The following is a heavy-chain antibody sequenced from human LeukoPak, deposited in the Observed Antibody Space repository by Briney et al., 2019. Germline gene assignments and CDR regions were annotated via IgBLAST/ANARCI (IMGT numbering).Heavy chain of an antibody. CDR1: GFTFSSYA. CDR2: ISGSGGST. Sequence: GGSLRLSCAASGFTFSSYAMSWVRQAPGKGLEWVSAISGSGGSTYYADSVKGRFTISRDNSKNTLYLQMNSLRAEDTAVYYCGRQYCSGGSCYWDAFDIWGQGTMVTVSS. CDR3: GRQYCSGGSCYWDAFDI. D-gene: IGHD2-15*01. J-gene: IGHJ3*02. V-gene: IGHV3-23*01.